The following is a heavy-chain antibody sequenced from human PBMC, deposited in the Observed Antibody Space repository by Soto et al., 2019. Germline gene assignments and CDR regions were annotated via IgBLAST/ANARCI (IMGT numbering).Heavy chain of an antibody. CDR3: ARGGLGYCTNGVCYMPDYYGMDV. CDR2: IYYSGST. V-gene: IGHV4-39*01. D-gene: IGHD2-8*01. CDR1: GGSISSSSYY. Sequence: SETLSLTCTVSGGSISSSSYYWGWIRQPPGKGLEWIGSIYYSGSTYYNPSLKSRVTISVDTSKNQSSLKLSSVTAADTAVYYCARGGLGYCTNGVCYMPDYYGMDVWGQGTTVTVSS. J-gene: IGHJ6*02.